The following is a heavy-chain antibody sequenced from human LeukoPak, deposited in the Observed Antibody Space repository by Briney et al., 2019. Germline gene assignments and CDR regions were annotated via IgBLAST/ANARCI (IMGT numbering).Heavy chain of an antibody. Sequence: GPSVKISCKATGGTFSSYAISWVRRAPGQGLEWMGGIIPLFGTATYAQKFQDRVTITADESTSTAYMELSSLRSEDTAVYYCARGYGYYVSFYYYYYMDVWGKGTTVTVSS. D-gene: IGHD4-17*01. CDR1: GGTFSSYA. J-gene: IGHJ6*03. V-gene: IGHV1-69*01. CDR3: ARGYGYYVSFYYYYYMDV. CDR2: IIPLFGTA.